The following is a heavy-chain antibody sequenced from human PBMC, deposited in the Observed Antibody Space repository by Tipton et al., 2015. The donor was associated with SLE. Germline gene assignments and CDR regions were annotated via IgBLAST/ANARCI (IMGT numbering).Heavy chain of an antibody. CDR3: ARSVWRRWPPTHFYYYVDV. V-gene: IGHV4-34*01. CDR1: GGSFNTYY. CDR2: INDGDIT. Sequence: TLSLTCAVEGGSFNTYYWTWIRQPPGGGLEWIGEINDGDITNYNSSLSSRITIALDMSKNQFSLRLTSVTAADTAVYYCARSVWRRWPPTHFYYYVDVWGRGTTVTVS. J-gene: IGHJ6*03. D-gene: IGHD4-23*01.